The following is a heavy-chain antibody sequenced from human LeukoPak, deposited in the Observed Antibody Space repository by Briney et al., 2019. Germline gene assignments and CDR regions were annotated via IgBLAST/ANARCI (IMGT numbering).Heavy chain of an antibody. V-gene: IGHV3-33*06. CDR1: GFTFSHFG. J-gene: IGHJ4*02. CDR3: AKDAQRGFNYSNSLEY. Sequence: GGSMRLSCAASGFTFSHFGFHWVRQAPGKGLEWVAVILSDGTNKYYGDSVKGRFIIQRDDSQKTVYLQMNRLRAEDTAIYYCAKDAQRGFNYSNSLEYWGQGSLVPGSS. CDR2: ILSDGTNK. D-gene: IGHD4-11*01.